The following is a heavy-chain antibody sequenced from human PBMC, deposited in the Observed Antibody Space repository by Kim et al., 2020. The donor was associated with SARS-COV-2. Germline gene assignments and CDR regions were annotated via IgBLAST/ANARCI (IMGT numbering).Heavy chain of an antibody. CDR2: ISSGSSTI. J-gene: IGHJ4*02. D-gene: IGHD6-6*01. V-gene: IGHV3-48*02. CDR1: GFTFSSYS. Sequence: GGSLRLSCAASGFTFSSYSMNWVRQAPGRGLEWVSYISSGSSTIYYADSVKGRFTISRDNAKNSLYLQMNSLTDEDTAVYYCARDIGGRTGYWGQGTLVTVSS. CDR3: ARDIGGRTGY.